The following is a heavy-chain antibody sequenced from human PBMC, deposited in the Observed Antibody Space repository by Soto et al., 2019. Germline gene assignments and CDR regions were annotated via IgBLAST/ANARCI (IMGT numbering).Heavy chain of an antibody. Sequence: GGSLRLSCAASGFTFSSYAMSWVRQAPGKGLEWVSAISGSGGSTYYADSVKGRFTISRDNSKNTLYLQMNSLRAEDTAVYYCAKVGTIVVVVAADPWYFDLWGRGTLVTVSS. D-gene: IGHD2-15*01. CDR2: ISGSGGST. J-gene: IGHJ2*01. V-gene: IGHV3-23*01. CDR1: GFTFSSYA. CDR3: AKVGTIVVVVAADPWYFDL.